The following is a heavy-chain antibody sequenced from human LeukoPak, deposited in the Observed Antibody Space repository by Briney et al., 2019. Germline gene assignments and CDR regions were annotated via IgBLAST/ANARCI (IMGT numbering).Heavy chain of an antibody. CDR2: FDPEDGET. J-gene: IGHJ4*02. CDR1: GYTLTELS. Sequence: ASVKVSCKVSGYTLTELSMHWVRQAPGKGLEWMGGFDPEDGETIYAQEFQGRVTMTEDTSTDTAYMELSSLRSEDTAVYYCATVADILTGYPYFDYWGQGTLVTVSS. CDR3: ATVADILTGYPYFDY. V-gene: IGHV1-24*01. D-gene: IGHD3-9*01.